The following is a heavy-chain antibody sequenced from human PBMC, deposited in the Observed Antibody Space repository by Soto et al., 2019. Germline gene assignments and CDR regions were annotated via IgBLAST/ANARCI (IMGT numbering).Heavy chain of an antibody. Sequence: QVQLQESGPGLVKPSGTLSLTCAVSGGSISSSNWWRWVRQPPGKGLEWMGEIYHSGSTNYNPSLKRRVTISVDKSKNQFSLKLSSVTAADTGVYYCLHVEGGGYKDCWGRGTLVTVSS. D-gene: IGHD2-15*01. V-gene: IGHV4-4*02. CDR2: IYHSGST. CDR1: GGSISSSNW. J-gene: IGHJ4*02. CDR3: LHVEGGGYKDC.